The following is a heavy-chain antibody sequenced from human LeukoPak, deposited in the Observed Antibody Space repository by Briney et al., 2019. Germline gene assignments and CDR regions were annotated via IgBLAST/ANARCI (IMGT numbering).Heavy chain of an antibody. CDR2: SSSSSGYST. Sequence: PGGSLRLSCAASGFTFNSYVMKWVRQAPGKGLEWVSSSSSSSGYSTFYADSVKGRFTISRDNSKNTLYLQMNSLRADDTAVYYCAKRDYSNYLGYWGQGTLVTVSS. V-gene: IGHV3-23*01. CDR3: AKRDYSNYLGY. D-gene: IGHD4-11*01. J-gene: IGHJ4*02. CDR1: GFTFNSYV.